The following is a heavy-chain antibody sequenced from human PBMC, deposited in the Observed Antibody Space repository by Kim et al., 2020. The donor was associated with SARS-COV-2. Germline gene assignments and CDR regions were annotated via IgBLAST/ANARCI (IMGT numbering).Heavy chain of an antibody. J-gene: IGHJ5*02. CDR1: GGSISSYY. V-gene: IGHV4-59*01. D-gene: IGHD4-17*01. Sequence: SETLSLTCTVSGGSISSYYWSWIRQPPGKGLEWIGYIYYSGSTNYNPSLKSRVTISVDTSKNQFSLKLSSVTAADTAVYYCARGGYGDYGGKNNWFDPWGQGTLVTVSS. CDR3: ARGGYGDYGGKNNWFDP. CDR2: IYYSGST.